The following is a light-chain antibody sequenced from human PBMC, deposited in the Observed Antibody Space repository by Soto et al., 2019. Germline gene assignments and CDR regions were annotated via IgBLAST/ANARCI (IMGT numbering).Light chain of an antibody. Sequence: QSVLTQPPSGSGAPGQRVTISCIGARYDVHWYQHLPGAAPKLLIYGNSNRPSGVPDRFSGSKSGSSASLAITGLQAEDEADYYCQSYDSSLRGVFGGGTKLTIL. CDR1: GARYD. V-gene: IGLV1-40*01. CDR3: QSYDSSLRGV. J-gene: IGLJ2*01. CDR2: GNS.